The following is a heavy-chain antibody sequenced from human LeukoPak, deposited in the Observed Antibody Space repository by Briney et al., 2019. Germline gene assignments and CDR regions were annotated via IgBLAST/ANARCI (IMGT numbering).Heavy chain of an antibody. V-gene: IGHV4-38-2*02. J-gene: IGHJ4*02. CDR1: GYSISSGYY. CDR3: ARLRATVTTIDY. Sequence: SETLSLTCTVSGYSISSGYYWGWIRQPPGKGLEWIGSIFHSGSTYYNPSLKSRVTISVDTSKNQFSLKLSFVTAAVTAVYYCARLRATVTTIDYWGQGTLVTVSS. CDR2: IFHSGST. D-gene: IGHD4-17*01.